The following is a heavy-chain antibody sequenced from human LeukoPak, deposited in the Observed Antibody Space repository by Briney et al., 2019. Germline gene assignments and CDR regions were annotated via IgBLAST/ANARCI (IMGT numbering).Heavy chain of an antibody. CDR3: AKDIDWGRFDV. J-gene: IGHJ2*01. V-gene: IGHV3-23*01. Sequence: GGSLRLSCAASGFTFSSHGMDWVRQAPGMGLEWVSGVSPSGDITYYADSVKGRFAISRDNSRNTVYFQLNSLRADDTAVYYCAKDIDWGRFDVWGRDTLVTVSS. CDR2: VSPSGDIT. CDR1: GFTFSSHG. D-gene: IGHD7-27*01.